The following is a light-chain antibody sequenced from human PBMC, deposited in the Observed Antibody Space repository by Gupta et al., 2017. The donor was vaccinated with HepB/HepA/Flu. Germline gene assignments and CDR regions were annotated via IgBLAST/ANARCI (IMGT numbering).Light chain of an antibody. CDR2: KDT. J-gene: IGLJ1*01. Sequence: SPELTQPPSVSVSPGQTARITCSGDVLPNQYAYWYQQKPGQAPVLIVYKDTERPPGTPERFSGSSSGATVTLTISGAQAEDEADYYCQSADSSGTFYVFGTGTKVSIL. CDR3: QSADSSGTFYV. CDR1: VLPNQY. V-gene: IGLV3-25*03.